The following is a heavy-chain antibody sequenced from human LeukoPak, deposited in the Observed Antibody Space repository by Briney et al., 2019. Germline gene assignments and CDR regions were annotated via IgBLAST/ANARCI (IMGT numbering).Heavy chain of an antibody. D-gene: IGHD3-10*01. V-gene: IGHV3-9*01. Sequence: GGSLRLSCAASGFTFDDYAMHWVRQAPGKGLEWVSGNSWNSGSIGYADSVKGRFTISRDNAKNSLYLQMNSLRAEDTAVYYCAKDKWFGEFDAFDIWGQGTMVTVSS. CDR3: AKDKWFGEFDAFDI. CDR1: GFTFDDYA. CDR2: NSWNSGSI. J-gene: IGHJ3*02.